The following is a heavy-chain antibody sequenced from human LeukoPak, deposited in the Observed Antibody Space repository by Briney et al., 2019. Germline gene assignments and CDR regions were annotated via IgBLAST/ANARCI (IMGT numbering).Heavy chain of an antibody. V-gene: IGHV3-21*01. CDR3: ARDLIKMYYYDSSGYYGMDV. CDR2: ISSSSSYI. CDR1: GFTFSSYS. J-gene: IGHJ6*02. Sequence: PGGSLRFSCAASGFTFSSYSMNWVRQAPGKGLEWVSSISSSSSYIYYADSVKGRFTISRDNAKNSLYLQMNSLRAEDTAVYYCARDLIKMYYYDSSGYYGMDVWGQGTTVTVSS. D-gene: IGHD3-22*01.